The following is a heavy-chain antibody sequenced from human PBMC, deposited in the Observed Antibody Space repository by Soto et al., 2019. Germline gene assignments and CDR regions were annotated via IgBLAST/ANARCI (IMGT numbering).Heavy chain of an antibody. Sequence: GASVKVSCKVSGYTLTELSMHWVRQAPGKGFEWMGGFDPEDGETIYAQKFQGRVTMTEDTSTDTAYMELSSLRSEDTAVYYCATRGNYYDSSGYHSYYGMDVRGQGTTVTVSS. V-gene: IGHV1-24*01. CDR2: FDPEDGET. D-gene: IGHD3-22*01. J-gene: IGHJ6*02. CDR3: ATRGNYYDSSGYHSYYGMDV. CDR1: GYTLTELS.